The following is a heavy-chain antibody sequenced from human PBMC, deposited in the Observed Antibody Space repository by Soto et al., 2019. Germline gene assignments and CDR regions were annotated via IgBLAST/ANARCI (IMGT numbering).Heavy chain of an antibody. CDR1: GFTFSGSA. CDR3: TRNCIGSSCGVYYYYGMDV. D-gene: IGHD2-2*01. J-gene: IGHJ6*02. Sequence: EVQLVESGGGLVQPGGSLKLSCAASGFTFSGSAMHWVRQASGKGLEWVGRIRSKANSYATAYAASVKGRFTISRDDSKNPAYLEMDSLKTEGTAVYYCTRNCIGSSCGVYYYYGMDVWGQGTTVTVSS. CDR2: IRSKANSYAT. V-gene: IGHV3-73*01.